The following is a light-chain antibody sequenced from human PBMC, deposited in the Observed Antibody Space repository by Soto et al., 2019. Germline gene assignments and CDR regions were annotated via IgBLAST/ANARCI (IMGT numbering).Light chain of an antibody. CDR2: ATS. V-gene: IGKV1-39*01. Sequence: DIQLTQSPSSPSASIVDRVTITCRASQNINTFLNWYQQNPGKAPTLLIYATSRLESGISSRFSGSGSGTDITLTIASLQTEDFAAYYCHQTYSGLTVGGGTKV. CDR3: HQTYSGLT. CDR1: QNINTF. J-gene: IGKJ4*01.